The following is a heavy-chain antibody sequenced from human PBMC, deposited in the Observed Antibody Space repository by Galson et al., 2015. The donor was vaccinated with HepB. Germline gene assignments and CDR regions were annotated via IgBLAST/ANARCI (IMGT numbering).Heavy chain of an antibody. Sequence: SLRLSCAASGFTFSSYGMHWVRQAPGKGLEWVAVISYDGSNKYYADSVKGRFTISRDNSKNTLYLQMNSLRAEDTAVYYCAKDPGIAAAGTENPEYFQHWGQGTLVTVSS. CDR2: ISYDGSNK. CDR1: GFTFSSYG. V-gene: IGHV3-30*18. J-gene: IGHJ1*01. CDR3: AKDPGIAAAGTENPEYFQH. D-gene: IGHD6-13*01.